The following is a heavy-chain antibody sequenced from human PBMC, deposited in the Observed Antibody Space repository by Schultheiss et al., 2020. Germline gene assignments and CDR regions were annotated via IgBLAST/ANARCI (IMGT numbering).Heavy chain of an antibody. V-gene: IGHV1-18*04. J-gene: IGHJ6*02. Sequence: ASVKVSCKSSGYTFTSYVISWVRQAPGQGLELMGWISAYNGNTNYAQKLQGRVTMNTDTSTSTAYMELRSLRSDDTAVYYCARELVRRGTIFGVVITYYYYYGMDVWGQGTTVTVSS. CDR3: ARELVRRGTIFGVVITYYYYYGMDV. CDR2: ISAYNGNT. CDR1: GYTFTSYV. D-gene: IGHD3-3*01.